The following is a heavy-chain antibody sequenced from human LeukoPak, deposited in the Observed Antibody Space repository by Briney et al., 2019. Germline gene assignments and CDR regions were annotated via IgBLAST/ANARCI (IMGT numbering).Heavy chain of an antibody. V-gene: IGHV3-30*18. CDR1: GFTFSSYD. Sequence: PGGSLRLSCAASGFTFSSYDMHWVRQAPGKGLEWVAVISYDGSNKYYADSVKGRFTISRDNSKNTLYLQMNSLRAEDTAVYYCAKEIGGSWGGDLDYWGQGTLVTVSS. J-gene: IGHJ4*02. CDR2: ISYDGSNK. D-gene: IGHD1-26*01. CDR3: AKEIGGSWGGDLDY.